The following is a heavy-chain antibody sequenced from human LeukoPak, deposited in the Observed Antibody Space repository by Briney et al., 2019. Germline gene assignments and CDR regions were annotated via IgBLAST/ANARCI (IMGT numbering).Heavy chain of an antibody. CDR2: IYTSGST. D-gene: IGHD6-19*01. J-gene: IGHJ2*01. CDR3: ARVGSSSGWYLLGWYFDL. CDR1: GGSISSYY. Sequence: SETLSLTCTVSGGSISSYYWSWIRQPAGKGLEWIGRIYTSGSTNYNPSLKSRVTMSVDTSKNQFSLKLSSVTAADTAVYYCARVGSSSGWYLLGWYFDLWGRGTLVTVSS. V-gene: IGHV4-4*07.